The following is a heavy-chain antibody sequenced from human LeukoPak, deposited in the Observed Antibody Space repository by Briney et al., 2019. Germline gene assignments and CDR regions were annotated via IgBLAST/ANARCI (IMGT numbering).Heavy chain of an antibody. Sequence: PGGSLRLSCSASGFSFSRFAMTWVRHLPGKGLDWVSTISGNGHQTYYGDSVKGRFSVSRANSKNILYLQMDSLRADDSALYYCAKDANYYDSSGFFIPFDYWGQGTLVTVSS. CDR2: ISGNGHQT. CDR3: AKDANYYDSSGFFIPFDY. CDR1: GFSFSRFA. J-gene: IGHJ4*02. D-gene: IGHD3-22*01. V-gene: IGHV3-23*01.